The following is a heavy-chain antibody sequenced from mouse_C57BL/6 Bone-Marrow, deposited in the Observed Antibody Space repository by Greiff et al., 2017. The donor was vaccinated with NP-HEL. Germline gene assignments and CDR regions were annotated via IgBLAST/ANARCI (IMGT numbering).Heavy chain of an antibody. CDR3: AKNYYGSSYDSDY. V-gene: IGHV5-17*01. CDR2: ISSGSSTI. D-gene: IGHD1-1*01. Sequence: EVKVVESGGGLVKPGGSLKLSCAASGFTFSDYGMHWVRQAPEKGLEWVAYISSGSSTIYYADTVKGRFPISRDNAKNTLFMQMTSLRSEDTAMYYCAKNYYGSSYDSDYWGQGTTLTVSS. J-gene: IGHJ2*01. CDR1: GFTFSDYG.